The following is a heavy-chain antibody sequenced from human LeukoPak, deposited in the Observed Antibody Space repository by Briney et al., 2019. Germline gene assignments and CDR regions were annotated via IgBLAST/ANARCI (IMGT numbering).Heavy chain of an antibody. CDR1: GFTFSSYG. J-gene: IGHJ3*02. D-gene: IGHD1-7*01. CDR2: IWYDGSNK. V-gene: IGHV3-33*06. Sequence: GRSLRLSCAASGFTFSSYGMHWVRQAPGKGLEWVAVIWYDGSNKYYADSVKGRFTISRDNSKNTLYLQMNSLRAEDTAVYYCAKDRTRDAFDIWGQGTMVTASS. CDR3: AKDRTRDAFDI.